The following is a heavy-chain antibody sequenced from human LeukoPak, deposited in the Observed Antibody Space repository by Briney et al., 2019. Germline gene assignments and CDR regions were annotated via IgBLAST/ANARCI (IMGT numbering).Heavy chain of an antibody. CDR1: GGSISSSSYY. D-gene: IGHD2-2*01. CDR2: IYYSGST. V-gene: IGHV4-39*07. J-gene: IGHJ4*02. Sequence: PSETLSLTCTVSGGSISSSSYYWRWIRQPPGKGLEWIGSIYYSGSTYYNPSLKSRVTISVDTSKNQFSLKLSSVTAADTAVYYCARRHVPAAVLSHLDWGQGTLVTVSS. CDR3: ARRHVPAAVLSHLD.